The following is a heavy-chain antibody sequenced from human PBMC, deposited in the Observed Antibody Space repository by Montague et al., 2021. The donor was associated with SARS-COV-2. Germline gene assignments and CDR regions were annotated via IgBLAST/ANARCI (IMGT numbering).Heavy chain of an antibody. J-gene: IGHJ4*02. Sequence: TLSLTCSVSGGSITSCGYYWTWIRQRPGGDLEWLGYLYYNGMTHYSPSLKSRASFSLDTSKNQFSLKLTSATATDSALYFCVSSLPGNQFQFDYWGQGALVTVSS. CDR3: VSSLPGNQFQFDY. CDR1: GGSITSCGYY. D-gene: IGHD1-14*01. CDR2: LYYNGMT. V-gene: IGHV4-31*03.